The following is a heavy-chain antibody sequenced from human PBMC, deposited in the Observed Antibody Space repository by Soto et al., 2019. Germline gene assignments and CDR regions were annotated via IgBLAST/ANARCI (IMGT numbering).Heavy chain of an antibody. CDR1: GGSISSSNW. Sequence: PSETLSLTCAVSGGSISSSNWWSWVRHPPGKGLEWIGEIYHSGSTNYNPSLKSRVTISVDKSKNQFSLKLSSVTAADTAVYYCASGEPIAAAGSYYYGMDVWGQGTTVT. V-gene: IGHV4-4*02. CDR2: IYHSGST. D-gene: IGHD6-13*01. CDR3: ASGEPIAAAGSYYYGMDV. J-gene: IGHJ6*02.